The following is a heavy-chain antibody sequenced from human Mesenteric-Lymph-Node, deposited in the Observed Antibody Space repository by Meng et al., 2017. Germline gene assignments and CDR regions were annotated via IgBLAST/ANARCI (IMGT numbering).Heavy chain of an antibody. J-gene: IGHJ4*02. CDR2: IWNDGSNK. CDR3: ARDLRNFDY. CDR1: GFTFCSNG. Sequence: QVQLVESGGRVVQPGRYRRLSRAASGFTFCSNGMPWVRQAPGKGLEWVAVIWNDGSNKYYADSVKGRFTISRDNSKNTLYLQMNSLRAEDTAVYYCARDLRNFDYWGQGTLVTVSS. V-gene: IGHV3-33*01.